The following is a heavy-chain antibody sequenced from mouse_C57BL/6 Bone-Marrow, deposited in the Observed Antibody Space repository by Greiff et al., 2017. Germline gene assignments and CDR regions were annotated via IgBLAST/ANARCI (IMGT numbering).Heavy chain of an antibody. CDR2: MHPNGGSP. CDR1: GYTFTNYW. CDR3: ARSYDYDDDTMDY. Sequence: QVQLQQPGAELVKPGASVKLSCKASGYTFTNYWMHWVKQRPGQGLEWIGMMHPNGGSPDYNEKLKSEATLSVDKSSRTAYMELSSLTSDDSAVYYCARSYDYDDDTMDYWGQGTSVTVSS. D-gene: IGHD2-4*01. J-gene: IGHJ4*01. V-gene: IGHV1-64*01.